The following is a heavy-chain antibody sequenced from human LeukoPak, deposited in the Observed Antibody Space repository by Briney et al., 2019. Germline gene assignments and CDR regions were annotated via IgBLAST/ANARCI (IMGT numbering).Heavy chain of an antibody. CDR2: FYYTGST. V-gene: IGHV4-59*01. CDR3: ATGPHELDY. CDR1: GGSIRRYY. Sequence: PSETLSLTCTVSGGSIRRYYWGWIRQPPGKGLEWIGYFYYTGSTNYNPSLKSRVAISLDMSKKQFSLRLSSVTAADTAVYYCATGPHELDYWGQGTLVTVSS. D-gene: IGHD1-26*01. J-gene: IGHJ4*02.